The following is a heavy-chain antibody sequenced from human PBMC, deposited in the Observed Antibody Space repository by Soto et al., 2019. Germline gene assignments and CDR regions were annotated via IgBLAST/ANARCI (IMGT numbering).Heavy chain of an antibody. CDR1: GGSFSGYY. D-gene: IGHD6-6*01. CDR3: ARYDSSSSFAYYYYYMDV. V-gene: IGHV4-34*01. Sequence: SETLSLTCAVYGGSFSGYYWSWIRQPPGKGLEWIGEINHSGSTNYNPSLKSRVTISVDTSKNQFSLKLSSVTAADTAVYYCARYDSSSSFAYYYYYMDVWGKGTTVTVSS. CDR2: INHSGST. J-gene: IGHJ6*03.